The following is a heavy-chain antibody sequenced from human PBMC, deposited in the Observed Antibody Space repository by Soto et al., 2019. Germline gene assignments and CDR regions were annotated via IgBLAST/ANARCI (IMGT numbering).Heavy chain of an antibody. D-gene: IGHD3-22*01. V-gene: IGHV3-23*01. J-gene: IGHJ3*02. CDR3: ERDSQYRTDGFDI. CDR1: GFTFSSHG. CDR2: LSRGGGST. Sequence: EAQLLESGGGSVQPGGSLRLSCAASGFTFSSHGMSWIRQAPGKGLEWISGLSRGGGSTYYVDSVKGRFTISRDNAKNSLDLLMKSQRVEDTGLYYCERDSQYRTDGFDIWGQGAMVTVSS.